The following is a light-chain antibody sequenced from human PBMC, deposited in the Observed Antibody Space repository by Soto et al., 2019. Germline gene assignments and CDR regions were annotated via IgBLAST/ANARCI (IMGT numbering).Light chain of an antibody. J-gene: IGKJ3*01. V-gene: IGKV1-27*01. Sequence: DIPMNQSPSSLSASVGDRVTITCRASQGINNYVAWYQQKPGKPPKLLIYAASTLQSGIPSLFSGSGSGTDFTLTINSLQPENVGTYSCQKYSSVPVFGPGTKVDIK. CDR1: QGINNY. CDR3: QKYSSVPV. CDR2: AAS.